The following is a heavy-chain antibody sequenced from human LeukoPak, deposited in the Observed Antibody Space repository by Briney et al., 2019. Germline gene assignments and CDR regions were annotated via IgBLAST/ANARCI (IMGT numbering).Heavy chain of an antibody. CDR2: INHSGST. V-gene: IGHV4-34*01. Sequence: TSETLSLTCAVYGGSFSGYYWSWIRQPPGKGLEWIGEINHSGSTNYNPSLKSRVTISVDTSKNQFSLKLSSVTAADTAVYYWARGMLRGRKSGYCSGGSCYSFADYWGQGTLVTVSS. J-gene: IGHJ4*02. CDR3: ARGMLRGRKSGYCSGGSCYSFADY. CDR1: GGSFSGYY. D-gene: IGHD2-15*01.